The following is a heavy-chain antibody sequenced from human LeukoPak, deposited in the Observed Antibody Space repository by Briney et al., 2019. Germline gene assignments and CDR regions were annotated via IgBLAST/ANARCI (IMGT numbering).Heavy chain of an antibody. Sequence: EGSLRLSCAASGLTGSHNYVSWVRQAPGKGLEWVSAIHTSGDTCYADSVKGRFTISRDTSKNTLYLQINSLRVEDTAVYYCIVFGDSNHWGQGTLVTVSS. CDR2: IHTSGDT. CDR3: IVFGDSNH. D-gene: IGHD4-17*01. V-gene: IGHV3-53*01. CDR1: GLTGSHNY. J-gene: IGHJ5*02.